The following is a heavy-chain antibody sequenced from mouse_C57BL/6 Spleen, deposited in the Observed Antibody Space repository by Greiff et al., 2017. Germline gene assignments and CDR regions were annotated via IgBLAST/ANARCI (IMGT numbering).Heavy chain of an antibody. CDR1: GYAFSSYW. D-gene: IGHD2-1*01. CDR3: ARREDGNYLYAMDY. CDR2: IYPGDGDT. J-gene: IGHJ4*01. Sequence: QVQLQQSGAELVKPGASVKISCKASGYAFSSYWMNWVKQRPGKGLEWIGQIYPGDGDTNYNGKFKGKATLTADKSSSTAYMQLSSLTSEDSAVXFCARREDGNYLYAMDYWGQGTSVTVSS. V-gene: IGHV1-80*01.